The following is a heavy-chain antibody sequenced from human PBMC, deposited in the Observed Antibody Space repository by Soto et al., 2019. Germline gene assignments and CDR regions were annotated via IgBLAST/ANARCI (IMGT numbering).Heavy chain of an antibody. J-gene: IGHJ4*02. D-gene: IGHD3-10*01. CDR1: GFTFSSYA. CDR3: AKAGDYYGAGHDY. Sequence: EVQPLESGGGLVQPGGSRRLSCAASGFTFSSYAMGWVRQAPGKGLEWVSGITGSGGSTYHADSVKGRSTISRDNSKSRLYMQVNSLRAADTAVYHCAKAGDYYGAGHDYWGQGVLVTASS. CDR2: ITGSGGST. V-gene: IGHV3-23*01.